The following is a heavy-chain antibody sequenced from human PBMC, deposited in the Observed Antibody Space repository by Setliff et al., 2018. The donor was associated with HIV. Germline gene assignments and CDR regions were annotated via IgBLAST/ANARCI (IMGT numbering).Heavy chain of an antibody. CDR1: GGSLVASNW. V-gene: IGHV4-4*02. J-gene: IGHJ5*02. Sequence: SETLSLTCVVSGGSLVASNWGSWVRQSPGKGLEWIGDIYHTGTTKYNPSLKSRVTLSVDKSKTRLSLQLNSVTAADTAVYYCARGLVPHFDPWGQGTQVTVSS. CDR3: ARGLVPHFDP. CDR2: IYHTGTT.